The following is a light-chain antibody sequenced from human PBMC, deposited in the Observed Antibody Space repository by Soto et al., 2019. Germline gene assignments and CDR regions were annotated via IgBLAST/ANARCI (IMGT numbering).Light chain of an antibody. J-gene: IGKJ5*01. CDR3: QQTYRTLPIT. CDR2: DAS. V-gene: IGKV1-39*01. CDR1: QSISSY. Sequence: DIQMTQSPSSLSASVGDRVTITCRASQSISSYLNWYQQKPGQAPQVLIYDASSLQSGVPSRFSGSGSGTDFTLTISSLQPEDFATYYCQQTYRTLPITFGQGTRLEIK.